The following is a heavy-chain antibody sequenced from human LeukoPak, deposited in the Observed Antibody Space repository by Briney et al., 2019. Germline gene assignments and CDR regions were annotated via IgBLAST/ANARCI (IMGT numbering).Heavy chain of an antibody. Sequence: PSETLSLTYTVSGGSISSYYWSWIRQPPGKGLEWIGYIYYSGSTNYNPSLKSRVTISVDTSKNQFSLKLSSVTAADTAVYYCARLVRGVMFWFDPWGQGTLVTVSS. J-gene: IGHJ5*02. D-gene: IGHD3-10*02. CDR1: GGSISSYY. V-gene: IGHV4-59*01. CDR2: IYYSGST. CDR3: ARLVRGVMFWFDP.